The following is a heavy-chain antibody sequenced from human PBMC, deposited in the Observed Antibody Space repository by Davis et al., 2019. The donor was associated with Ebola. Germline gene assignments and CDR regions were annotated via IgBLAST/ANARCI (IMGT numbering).Heavy chain of an antibody. CDR2: IHDGSA. CDR3: ARALGLRSGMDV. J-gene: IGHJ6*02. CDR1: GDSFNTYY. Sequence: MPGGSLRLSCSLSGDSFNTYYWNWIRQPPGKGLEWVGYIHDGSANYHPSLKSRVTISVDTSKNQFSLKLTSVTAADTAVYYCARALGLRSGMDVWGQGTTVAVSS. V-gene: IGHV4-4*09. D-gene: IGHD1-7*01.